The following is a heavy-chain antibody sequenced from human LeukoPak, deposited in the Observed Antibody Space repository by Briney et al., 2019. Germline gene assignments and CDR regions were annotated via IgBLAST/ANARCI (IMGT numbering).Heavy chain of an antibody. Sequence: SETLSLTCTVSGGSISNYYWSWIRQPPGKGLEWIGYIYYSGSTNHNPSLKSRVTISVDTSKNQFSLKLSSVTAADTAVYYCARVPAAISYYYYGMDVWGKGTTVTVSS. J-gene: IGHJ6*04. CDR3: ARVPAAISYYYYGMDV. D-gene: IGHD2-2*01. V-gene: IGHV4-59*01. CDR2: IYYSGST. CDR1: GGSISNYY.